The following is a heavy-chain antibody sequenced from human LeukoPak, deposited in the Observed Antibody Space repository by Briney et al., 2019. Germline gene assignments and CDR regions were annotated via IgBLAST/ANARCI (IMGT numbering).Heavy chain of an antibody. CDR3: AMGGFWSGYSFDY. CDR1: GGPIRSYY. V-gene: IGHV4-59*03. J-gene: IGHJ4*02. D-gene: IGHD3-3*01. Sequence: SETLSLTCTVSGGPIRSYYWSWMRQPPGKGLEWIGNIHYSESTNFNPSLKSRVAISVDTSKNQLSLNMRSVTAADTAVYYCAMGGFWSGYSFDYWGQGTLVTVSS. CDR2: IHYSEST.